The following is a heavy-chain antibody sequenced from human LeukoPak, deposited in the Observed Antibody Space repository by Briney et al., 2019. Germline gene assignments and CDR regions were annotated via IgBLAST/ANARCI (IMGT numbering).Heavy chain of an antibody. Sequence: GGSLRLSCAASGFTLSSYSMNWVRQAPGKGLEWISYISSYSGSTIYYADSVKGRFTISRDNAKNALYLQMNSLRYEDTAVYHCARGLAPWGQGTLVTVSS. V-gene: IGHV3-48*02. J-gene: IGHJ5*02. CDR1: GFTLSSYS. CDR2: ISSYSGSTI. CDR3: ARGLAP.